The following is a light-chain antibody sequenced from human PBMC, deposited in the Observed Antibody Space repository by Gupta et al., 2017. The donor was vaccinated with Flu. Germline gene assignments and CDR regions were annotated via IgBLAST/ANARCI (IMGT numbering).Light chain of an antibody. V-gene: IGKV3-20*01. CDR3: QQYGSSFP. Sequence: ETVLTQSPGTLSSAPGERVTLSCRASQNVHGDFLVWYQHKPGQAPRLIIYGTSKSAAGIPARFSGSGSVKEFTLTSIGRENEDFAVYYGQQYGSSFPFGQGTRLEIK. CDR1: QNVHGDF. J-gene: IGKJ5*01. CDR2: GTS.